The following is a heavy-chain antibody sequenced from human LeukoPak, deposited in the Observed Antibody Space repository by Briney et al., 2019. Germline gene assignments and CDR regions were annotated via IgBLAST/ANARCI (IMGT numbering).Heavy chain of an antibody. D-gene: IGHD2-21*02. J-gene: IGHJ4*02. CDR2: IGTTSGAI. CDR3: ARFRTWGDKAFDY. V-gene: IGHV3-48*01. CDR1: GFTFNAFG. Sequence: GGSLRLSCAASGFTFNAFGMNWVRQAPGKGLEWVSYIGTTSGAIYYADSVKGRFTISRDSAKHSLYLQMNSLRAEDTAVYYCARFRTWGDKAFDYWGQGTLVTVSS.